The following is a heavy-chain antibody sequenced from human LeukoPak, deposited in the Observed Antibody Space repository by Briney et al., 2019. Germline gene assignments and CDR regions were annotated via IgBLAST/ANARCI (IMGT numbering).Heavy chain of an antibody. CDR1: GFTFRKYG. D-gene: IGHD1-26*01. J-gene: IGHJ4*02. V-gene: IGHV3-30*19. CDR3: ARGLLGATTSYFDY. Sequence: GGSLRLSCAASGFTFRKYGMRCVRQAPGKGLEWVAVITYDGSNKYYADSVKGRFTISRDNSRNTLYLQMNSLRAEDTAVYYCARGLLGATTSYFDYWGQGTLVTVSS. CDR2: ITYDGSNK.